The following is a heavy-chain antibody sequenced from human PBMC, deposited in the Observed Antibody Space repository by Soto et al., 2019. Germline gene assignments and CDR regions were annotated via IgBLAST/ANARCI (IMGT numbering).Heavy chain of an antibody. CDR2: IKQDGTEK. D-gene: IGHD2-2*01. CDR1: GFTFSSFW. J-gene: IGHJ6*02. CDR3: ATIEEPAYYYYGMDV. V-gene: IGHV3-7*03. Sequence: GGSLRLSCEVSGFTFSSFWMSWVRHAPRRGLEWVANIKQDGTEKNYVDSVKGRFTISRDNARNSLYLQMDSLRSEDTAVYYCATIEEPAYYYYGMDVWGQGTTVTVSS.